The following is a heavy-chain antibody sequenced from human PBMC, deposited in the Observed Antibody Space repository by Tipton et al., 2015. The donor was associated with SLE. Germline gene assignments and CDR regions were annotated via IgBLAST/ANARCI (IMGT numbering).Heavy chain of an antibody. CDR1: GDSISSSSYY. CDR2: VYYTGNT. D-gene: IGHD1-1*01. CDR3: ARHESGGGERYYFDY. J-gene: IGHJ4*02. V-gene: IGHV4-39*07. Sequence: TLSLTCIVSGDSISSSSYYWGWIRQPPGKGLEWVGTVYYTGNTFYNPSLKSRVTISVDTSKNQFSLNLSSVTGADTAVYYCARHESGGGERYYFDYWGQGTLVIVSS.